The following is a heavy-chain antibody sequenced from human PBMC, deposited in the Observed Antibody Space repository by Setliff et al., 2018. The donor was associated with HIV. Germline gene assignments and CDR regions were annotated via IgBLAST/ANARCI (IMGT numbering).Heavy chain of an antibody. CDR1: GGSISSSNW. CDR2: IYKNGDT. D-gene: IGHD2-8*01. Sequence: TLSLTCAVSGGSISSSNWWSWVRQPPGKGLEWIGYIYKNGDTEYSPSLRSRLTFSLDSSKNQFYLRLNSVTAADTAFYYCAREKPLTGMVDFWGQGTLVTVSS. V-gene: IGHV4-4*02. CDR3: AREKPLTGMVDF. J-gene: IGHJ4*02.